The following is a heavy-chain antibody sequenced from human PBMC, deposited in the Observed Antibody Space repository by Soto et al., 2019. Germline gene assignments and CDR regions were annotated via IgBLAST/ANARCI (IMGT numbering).Heavy chain of an antibody. V-gene: IGHV4-34*01. J-gene: IGHJ3*02. CDR3: ARAQGGTVGAISPLDI. CDR1: GGSFSGYY. D-gene: IGHD1-26*01. Sequence: PSETLSLTCAVYGGSFSGYYWSWIRQPPGKGLEWIGEINHSGSTNYNPSLKSRVTISVDTSKNQFSLKLSSVTAADTAVYYCARAQGGTVGAISPLDIWGQGTMVTVSS. CDR2: INHSGST.